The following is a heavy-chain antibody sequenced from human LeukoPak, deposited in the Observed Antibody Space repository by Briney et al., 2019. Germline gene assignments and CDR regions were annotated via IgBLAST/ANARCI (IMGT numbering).Heavy chain of an antibody. CDR2: INWNGGST. Sequence: GGSLRLSCAASGFTFDDYGMSWVRQAPGKGLEWVSGINWNGGSTGYADCVKGRFTISRDNAKNSLYLQMNSLRAEDTALYYCARRFSTITTTVTTAVDYWGQGTLVTVSS. V-gene: IGHV3-20*04. CDR1: GFTFDDYG. CDR3: ARRFSTITTTVTTAVDY. J-gene: IGHJ4*02. D-gene: IGHD4-17*01.